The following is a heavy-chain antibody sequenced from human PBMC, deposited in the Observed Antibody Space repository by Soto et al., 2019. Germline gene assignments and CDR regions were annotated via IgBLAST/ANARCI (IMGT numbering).Heavy chain of an antibody. D-gene: IGHD5-12*01. CDR1: GGSFSGYY. CDR2: INHSGST. CDR3: AREGSGYVFYNWFDP. J-gene: IGHJ5*02. Sequence: QVQLQQWGAGLLKPSETLSLTCAVYGGSFSGYYWSWIRQPPGKGLEWIGEINHSGSTNYNPSLKSRVTISVDTSKNQFSLKLSSVTAADTAVYYCAREGSGYVFYNWFDPWGQGTLVTVSS. V-gene: IGHV4-34*01.